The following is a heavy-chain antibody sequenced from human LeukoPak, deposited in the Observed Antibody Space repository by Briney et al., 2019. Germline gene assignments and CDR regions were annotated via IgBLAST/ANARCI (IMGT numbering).Heavy chain of an antibody. D-gene: IGHD3-22*01. V-gene: IGHV3-30*19. CDR3: ARSKLDSSGVVDY. CDR2: IWYDGSNK. J-gene: IGHJ4*02. Sequence: GRSLRLSCAASGFTFSSYGMHWVRQAPGKGLEWVAVIWYDGSNKYYADSVKGRFTISRDNSKNTLYLQMNSLRAEDTAVYYCARSKLDSSGVVDYWGQGTLVTVSS. CDR1: GFTFSSYG.